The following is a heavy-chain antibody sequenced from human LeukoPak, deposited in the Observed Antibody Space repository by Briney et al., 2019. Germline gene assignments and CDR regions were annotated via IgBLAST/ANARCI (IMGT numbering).Heavy chain of an antibody. D-gene: IGHD2-2*01. J-gene: IGHJ4*02. CDR3: ARLVVPAAPFDY. CDR2: ISGSGGST. CDR1: GFTFSSYA. Sequence: GGSLRLSCAASGFTFSSYAMRWVRQAPGKGLEWVSAISGSGGSTYYADSVKGRFTISRDNSKDTLYLQMNSLRAEDTAVYYCARLVVPAAPFDYWGQGTLVTVSS. V-gene: IGHV3-23*01.